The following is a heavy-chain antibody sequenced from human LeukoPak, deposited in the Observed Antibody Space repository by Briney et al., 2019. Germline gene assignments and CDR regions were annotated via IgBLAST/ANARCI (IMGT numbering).Heavy chain of an antibody. Sequence: SETLSLTCTVSGGSISSRSYYWGWIRQPPGEGLEWIGSVYSSGSTYYNPSLKSRVTISVDTSKSQFSLNLRSVTAADTAVYYCARDSPSRSSSWLFDYWGQGTLVTVSS. D-gene: IGHD6-13*01. CDR1: GGSISSRSYY. J-gene: IGHJ4*02. CDR2: VYSSGST. V-gene: IGHV4-39*02. CDR3: ARDSPSRSSSWLFDY.